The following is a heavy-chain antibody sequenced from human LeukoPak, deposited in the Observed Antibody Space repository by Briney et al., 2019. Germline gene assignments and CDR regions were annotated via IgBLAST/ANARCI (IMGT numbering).Heavy chain of an antibody. V-gene: IGHV1-46*01. Sequence: ASVKVSCKASGYTFTSYYRHWVRQAPGQGLEWLGIINPSGGSTSYAQKFRGRVTMTRDTSTSTVYMEVSSLRSEDTAVYYCAKTSRGPASSYYYGMDVWGQGTTVTVSS. CDR3: AKTSRGPASSYYYGMDV. J-gene: IGHJ6*02. CDR2: INPSGGST. CDR1: GYTFTSYY. D-gene: IGHD1-7*01.